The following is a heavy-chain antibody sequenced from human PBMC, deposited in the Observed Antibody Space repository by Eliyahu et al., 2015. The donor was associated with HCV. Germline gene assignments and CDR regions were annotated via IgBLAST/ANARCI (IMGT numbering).Heavy chain of an antibody. Sequence: EVQVVESGGGLVKPGGSLRLSCAASEFPFSTXTMNWVRQAPGRGAEWVSSISSSSTYIHYADSVKGRFTISRDNAKNSLYLQMNSLRAEDTAVYYCARDPVPGEFGSPYGLDVWGQGTTVTVSS. CDR3: ARDPVPGEFGSPYGLDV. J-gene: IGHJ6*02. V-gene: IGHV3-21*01. CDR2: ISSSSTYI. D-gene: IGHD3-10*01. CDR1: EFPFSTXT.